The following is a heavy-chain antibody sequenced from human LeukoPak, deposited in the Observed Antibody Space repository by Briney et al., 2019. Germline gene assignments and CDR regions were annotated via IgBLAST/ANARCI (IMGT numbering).Heavy chain of an antibody. Sequence: GGSLRLSCAASGFTFSSYSMNWVRQAPGKGLEWVSSISSSSSYIYYADSVKGRFTISRDNAKNSLYLQTNSLRAEDTAVYYCARIAVAGPGGYWGQGTLVTVSS. CDR1: GFTFSSYS. V-gene: IGHV3-21*01. D-gene: IGHD6-19*01. CDR2: ISSSSSYI. J-gene: IGHJ4*02. CDR3: ARIAVAGPGGY.